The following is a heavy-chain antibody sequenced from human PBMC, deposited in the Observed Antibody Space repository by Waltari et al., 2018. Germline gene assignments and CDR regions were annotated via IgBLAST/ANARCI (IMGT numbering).Heavy chain of an antibody. V-gene: IGHV1-2*02. CDR2: INLNRGYT. Sequence: QVQLVQSGAEVKKPGASVKVSCKTAGFTFTGYYIHWGRQAPGQGLEWMACINLNRGYTNHAQKFQGSITMTRDTSTSTAYMELGRLKSYDTAIYYCASRVHFGYYMDVCGTGTTVTVSS. D-gene: IGHD3-3*01. J-gene: IGHJ6*03. CDR3: ASRVHFGYYMDV. CDR1: GFTFTGYY.